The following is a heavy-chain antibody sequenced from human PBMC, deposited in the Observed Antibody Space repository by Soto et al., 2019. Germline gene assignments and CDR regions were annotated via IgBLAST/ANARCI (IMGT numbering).Heavy chain of an antibody. D-gene: IGHD2-2*01. CDR1: GYSVSSNSAA. CDR3: TRVRDIVVVPAAIWAYYYYGMDV. J-gene: IGHJ6*02. V-gene: IGHV6-1*01. Sequence: PSQTLSLTCAISGYSVSSNSAAWNWIRQSPSRGLEWLGRTYYRSKWYNDYAVSVKSRITINSETSKNQFSLQLNAVTPEDTAVYYCTRVRDIVVVPAAIWAYYYYGMDVWGQGTTVTVS. CDR2: TYYRSKWYN.